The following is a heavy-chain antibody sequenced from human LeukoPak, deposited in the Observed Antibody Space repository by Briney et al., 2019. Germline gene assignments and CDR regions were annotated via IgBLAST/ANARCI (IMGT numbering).Heavy chain of an antibody. CDR2: ISSSSSTI. J-gene: IGHJ3*02. D-gene: IGHD4-17*01. CDR1: GFTFSSYS. Sequence: GGSLRLSCAASGFTFSSYSMNWVRQAPGKGLEWVSYISSSSSTIYYADSVKGRFTISRDNAKNSLYLQMNSLRAEDTAVYYCARDPSDYGDYVFRAFDIWGQGTMVTVSS. V-gene: IGHV3-48*01. CDR3: ARDPSDYGDYVFRAFDI.